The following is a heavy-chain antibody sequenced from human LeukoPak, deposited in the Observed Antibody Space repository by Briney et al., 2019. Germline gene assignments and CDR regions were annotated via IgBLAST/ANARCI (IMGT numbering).Heavy chain of an antibody. V-gene: IGHV3-9*01. Sequence: GGSLRLSCVASGFTFNDYAMHWVRQAPGKGLEWVSGISWNSGSLGYADSVKGRFTISRDNAKNSLYLQMNSLRAEDTAVYYCATRYGHDYGDSGIVYWGQGTLVTVSS. J-gene: IGHJ4*02. CDR3: ATRYGHDYGDSGIVY. CDR2: ISWNSGSL. D-gene: IGHD4-17*01. CDR1: GFTFNDYA.